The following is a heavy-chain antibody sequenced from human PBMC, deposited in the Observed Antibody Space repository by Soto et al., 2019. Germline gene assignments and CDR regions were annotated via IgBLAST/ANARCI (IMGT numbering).Heavy chain of an antibody. CDR3: ARDLALAGNY. J-gene: IGHJ4*02. CDR2: VNQDGTQK. CDR1: GFTFSGYW. D-gene: IGHD6-19*01. V-gene: IGHV3-7*03. Sequence: PGGSLRLSCAGSGFTFSGYWMAWVRQPPGKGLEWVASVNQDGTQKFYVDSVKGRFTISRDNAKNSLFLQMISLRAEDTAVYYCARDLALAGNYWGQGALVTVSS.